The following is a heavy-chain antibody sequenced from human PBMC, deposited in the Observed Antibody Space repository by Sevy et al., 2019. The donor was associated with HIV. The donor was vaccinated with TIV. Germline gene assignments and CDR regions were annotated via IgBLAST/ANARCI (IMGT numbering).Heavy chain of an antibody. CDR1: GYTLTTYG. CDR3: ARVRRSQTYVSYSVDY. CDR2: ISADRGET. J-gene: IGHJ4*02. V-gene: IGHV1-18*01. Sequence: ASVKVSCKASGYTLTTYGISWVRQAPGQGLEWMGWISADRGETNNAQKLQGRVTMTTDTSTSTAYMELRNLRSDDTAVYYCARVRRSQTYVSYSVDYWGQGTLVTVFS. D-gene: IGHD2-21*01.